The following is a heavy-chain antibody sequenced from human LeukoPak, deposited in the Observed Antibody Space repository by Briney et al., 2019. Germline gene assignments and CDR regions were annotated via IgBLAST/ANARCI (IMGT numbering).Heavy chain of an antibody. Sequence: GGSLRLSCAASGFTFSSYGMHWVRQAPGKGLEWVAVKSYDGSNKYYADSVKGRFTISRDNSKNTLYLQMNSLRAEDTAVYYCAKSPFFGVWGQGTLVTVSS. V-gene: IGHV3-30*18. CDR2: KSYDGSNK. CDR1: GFTFSSYG. D-gene: IGHD3-10*01. J-gene: IGHJ4*02. CDR3: AKSPFFGV.